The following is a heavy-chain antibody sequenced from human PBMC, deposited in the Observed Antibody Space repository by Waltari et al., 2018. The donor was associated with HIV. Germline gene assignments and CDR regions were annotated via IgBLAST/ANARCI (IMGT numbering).Heavy chain of an antibody. CDR1: GFTFSSYA. D-gene: IGHD3-9*01. V-gene: IGHV3-33*01. CDR3: ARDPAPYYDILTGYNAYYFDY. J-gene: IGHJ4*02. CDR2: IWYDGSYK. Sequence: QVQLVESGGGVVQPGRSLRLSCAASGFTFSSYAMRWVRQAPGKGLGGVAFIWYDGSYKDYADAVKGRFTISRDNSKNTLYLQMSSLRAEDTAVYYCARDPAPYYDILTGYNAYYFDYWGQGTLVTVSS.